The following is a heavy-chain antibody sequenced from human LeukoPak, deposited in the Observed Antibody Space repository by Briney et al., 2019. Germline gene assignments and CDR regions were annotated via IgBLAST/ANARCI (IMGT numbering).Heavy chain of an antibody. D-gene: IGHD3-22*01. J-gene: IGHJ4*02. Sequence: GGSLRLSCAASGFTFSSYDMHWVRQPTGKVLEWVSAIGSLGDTYYSGSVKGRFTISRENAKNSLYLQMNSLRAGDTAIYYCARASSGLDYWGQGSLVTVSS. V-gene: IGHV3-13*01. CDR2: IGSLGDT. CDR3: ARASSGLDY. CDR1: GFTFSSYD.